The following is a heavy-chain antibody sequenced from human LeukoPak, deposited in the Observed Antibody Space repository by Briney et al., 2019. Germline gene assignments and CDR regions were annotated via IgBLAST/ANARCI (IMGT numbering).Heavy chain of an antibody. V-gene: IGHV3-9*01. CDR2: ISWNSGSI. D-gene: IGHD6-13*01. J-gene: IGHJ4*02. CDR1: GFTFDDYA. CDR3: AKDIAAAGMGVFDY. Sequence: ALRLSCAASGFTFDDYAMHWVRQAPGKGLERVSGISWNSGSIGYADSVKGRFTISRDNAKNSLYLQMNSLRAEDTALYYCAKDIAAAGMGVFDYWGQGTLVTVSS.